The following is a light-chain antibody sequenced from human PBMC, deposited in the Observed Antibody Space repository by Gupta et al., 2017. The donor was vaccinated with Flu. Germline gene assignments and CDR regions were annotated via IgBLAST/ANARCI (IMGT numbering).Light chain of an antibody. CDR1: QSIISY. CDR2: DAS. CDR3: QQRSNWPPIT. V-gene: IGKV3-11*01. J-gene: IGKJ5*01. Sequence: ERATLSCRASQSIISYLAWYQQKPGQAPRLLIYDASNRATGIPVRFSGSGSGTDFTLIISSLEPEDFAIYYCQQRSNWPPITFGQGTRLEIK.